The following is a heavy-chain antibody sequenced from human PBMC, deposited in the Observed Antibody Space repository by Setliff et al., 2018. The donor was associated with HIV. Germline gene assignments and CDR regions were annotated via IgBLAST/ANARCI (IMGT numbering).Heavy chain of an antibody. Sequence: SETLSLTCTVSGGSISSSSYYWGWIRQPPGKGLEWIGNIYYSGSTHYNPPLKSRVTISVDTSKNQFSLKLSSVTAADTAVYYCAGSIVVVTAAPLTWGQGTLVTVSS. D-gene: IGHD2-21*02. CDR3: AGSIVVVTAAPLT. CDR2: IYYSGST. CDR1: GGSISSSSYY. V-gene: IGHV4-39*01. J-gene: IGHJ5*02.